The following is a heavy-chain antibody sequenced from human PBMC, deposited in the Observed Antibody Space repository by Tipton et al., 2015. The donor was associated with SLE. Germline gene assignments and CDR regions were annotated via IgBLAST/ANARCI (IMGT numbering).Heavy chain of an antibody. Sequence: TLSLTCAVYGGSFSGYYWSWIRQPPGKGLEWIGEINHSGSTNYNPSLKSRVTISVDTSKNQFSLKLSSVTAADTAVYYCARGLAMVRGDSMDYWGQGTLVTVSS. D-gene: IGHD3-10*01. CDR2: INHSGST. CDR1: GGSFSGYY. CDR3: ARGLAMVRGDSMDY. V-gene: IGHV4-34*01. J-gene: IGHJ4*02.